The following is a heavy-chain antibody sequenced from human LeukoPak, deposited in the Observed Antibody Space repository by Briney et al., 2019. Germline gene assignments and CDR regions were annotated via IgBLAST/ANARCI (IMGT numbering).Heavy chain of an antibody. CDR2: IKQDGSEK. CDR1: GFTFSGSA. V-gene: IGHV3-7*01. J-gene: IGHJ2*01. D-gene: IGHD4-17*01. CDR3: ARGGNHGDYWYFDL. Sequence: PGGSLKLSCAASGFTFSGSAMHWVRQAPGKGPEWVANIKQDGSEKYYVDSVKGRFTISRDNAETSLHLQMNSLRAEDTAVYYCARGGNHGDYWYFDLWGRGTLVTVSS.